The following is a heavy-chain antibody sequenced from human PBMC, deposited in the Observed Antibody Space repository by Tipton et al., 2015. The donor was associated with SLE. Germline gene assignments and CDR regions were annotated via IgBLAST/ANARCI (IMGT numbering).Heavy chain of an antibody. V-gene: IGHV4-59*11. J-gene: IGHJ2*01. Sequence: TLSLTCTVSGGSISSQYWSWIRQPPGKGLEWIGYIYYSGSTNYNPSLKSRVTLSVDTSKNQFSLKLSSVTAADTAVYYCARCQGSTVTTNWCFDLWGRGTLVTVSS. CDR3: ARCQGSTVTTNWCFDL. CDR2: IYYSGST. D-gene: IGHD4-17*01. CDR1: GGSISSQY.